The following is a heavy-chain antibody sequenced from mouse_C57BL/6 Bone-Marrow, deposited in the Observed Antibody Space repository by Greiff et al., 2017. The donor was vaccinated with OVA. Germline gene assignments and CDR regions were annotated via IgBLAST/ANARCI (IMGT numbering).Heavy chain of an antibody. CDR2: IYPGSGST. V-gene: IGHV1-55*01. D-gene: IGHD2-13*01. Sequence: QVQLQQPGAELVKPGASVKMSCKASGYTFTSYWITWVKQRPGQGLEWIGDIYPGSGSTNSNEKFKSKATLTVDTSSTTTYMQISSLTSEDAVDYYSARNYGDLDYWGQGTTLTVSS. J-gene: IGHJ2*01. CDR3: ARNYGDLDY. CDR1: GYTFTSYW.